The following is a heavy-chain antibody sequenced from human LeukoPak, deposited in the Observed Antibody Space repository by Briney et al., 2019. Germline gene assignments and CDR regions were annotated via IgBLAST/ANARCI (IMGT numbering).Heavy chain of an antibody. CDR1: GGSFSGYY. D-gene: IGHD3-3*01. CDR2: INHSGST. V-gene: IGHV4-34*01. Sequence: PSETLSLTCAVYGGSFSGYYCSWFRQPPGEGLEWIGEINHSGSTNYNPSLKSRVTISVDTSKNQFSLKLSSVTAADTAVYYCARGQRYYDFWSGYYWYWGQETLVTVSS. CDR3: ARGQRYYDFWSGYYWY. J-gene: IGHJ4*02.